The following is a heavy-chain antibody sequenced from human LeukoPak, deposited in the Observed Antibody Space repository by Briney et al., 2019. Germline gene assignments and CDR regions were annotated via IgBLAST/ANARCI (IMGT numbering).Heavy chain of an antibody. J-gene: IGHJ6*03. D-gene: IGHD6-19*01. CDR1: GYSFTNYW. Sequence: HGESLKISCKGSGYSFTNYWIGWVRQIPGKGLEWMGIIYPGDSDTRYSPSFDGQVTVSADKSINSAWLQWNSLKASDTAMYYCARRAVAHSPYYYYYYMDVWGKGTTVTVSS. CDR3: ARRAVAHSPYYYYYYMDV. CDR2: IYPGDSDT. V-gene: IGHV5-51*01.